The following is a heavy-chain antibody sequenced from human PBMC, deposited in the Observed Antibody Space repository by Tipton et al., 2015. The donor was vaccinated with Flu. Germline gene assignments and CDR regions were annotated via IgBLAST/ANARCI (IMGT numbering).Heavy chain of an antibody. D-gene: IGHD3-22*01. Sequence: TLSLTCAVSGYSISSGYYWGWIRQPPGKGLEWIGNIYHSGSTYYNPSLKSRVTISVDTSKDQFSLKLGSVTAADTAVYYCARDGWGYDGMDVWGQGTTVTVSS. CDR3: ARDGWGYDGMDV. CDR2: IYHSGST. CDR1: GYSISSGYY. J-gene: IGHJ6*02. V-gene: IGHV4-38-2*02.